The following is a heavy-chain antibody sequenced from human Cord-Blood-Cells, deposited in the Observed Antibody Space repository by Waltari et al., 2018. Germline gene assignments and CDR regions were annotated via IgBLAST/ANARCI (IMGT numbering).Heavy chain of an antibody. D-gene: IGHD2-2*01. CDR2: IYHSGST. J-gene: IGHJ4*02. V-gene: IGHV4-38-2*01. CDR1: GTSISSGYY. CDR3: ARALVVPAATFDY. Sequence: QVQLQESGPGLVKPSETLSITCAVSGTSISSGYYWGWIRHPPGKGLEWIGSIYHSGSTYYNPSLKSRVTISVDTSKNQFSLKLSSVTAADTAVYYCARALVVPAATFDYWGQGTLVTVSS.